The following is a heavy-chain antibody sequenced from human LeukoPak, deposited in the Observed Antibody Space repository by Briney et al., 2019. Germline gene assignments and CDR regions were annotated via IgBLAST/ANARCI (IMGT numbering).Heavy chain of an antibody. CDR1: GFTFSTYS. CDR2: IRYDGSNK. Sequence: GGSLRLSCAASGFTFSTYSMNWVRQAPGKGLEWVAFIRYDGSNKYYADSVKGRFTISRDNSKNTLYLQMNSLRAEDTAVYYCARGGVGATIDWGQGTLVTVSS. V-gene: IGHV3-30*02. J-gene: IGHJ4*02. D-gene: IGHD1-26*01. CDR3: ARGGVGATID.